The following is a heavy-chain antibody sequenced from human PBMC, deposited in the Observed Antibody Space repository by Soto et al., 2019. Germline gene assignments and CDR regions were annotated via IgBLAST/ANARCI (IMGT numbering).Heavy chain of an antibody. V-gene: IGHV4-59*08. Sequence: SETMSITRTASGGSINSYYWSWIRQPPGKGLEWIGYIYYSGSTNYNPSLKSRVTISVDTSKNQFSLKLSSVTAADTAVYYCASGIYYYYDMDVWGKGTTVTVSS. CDR3: ASGIYYYYDMDV. J-gene: IGHJ6*03. CDR2: IYYSGST. CDR1: GGSINSYY.